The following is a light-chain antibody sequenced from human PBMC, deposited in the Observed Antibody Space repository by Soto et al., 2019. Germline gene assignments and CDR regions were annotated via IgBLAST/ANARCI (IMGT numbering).Light chain of an antibody. J-gene: IGLJ1*01. V-gene: IGLV2-11*01. CDR1: SSDVGRYNY. CDR3: YSYAGSYTSL. Sequence: QSALTQPRSVPGSPGQSVTISCTGTSSDVGRYNYVSWYQQHPGKAPKLMIYDVTKRPSGVPDRFSGSKSGNTASLTISGLQAEDEADYYCYSYAGSYTSLFGTGTKVTVL. CDR2: DVT.